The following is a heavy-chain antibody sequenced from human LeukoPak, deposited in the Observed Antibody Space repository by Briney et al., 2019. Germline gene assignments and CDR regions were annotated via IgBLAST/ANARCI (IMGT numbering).Heavy chain of an antibody. CDR2: ICGYNGNT. J-gene: IGHJ5*02. D-gene: IGHD2-2*03. CDR3: ARVGIVVVPAALSNWFDP. V-gene: IGHV1-18*01. CDR1: GYTFSNFG. Sequence: GASVKVSCKASGYTFSNFGISWVRQASGQGLEWMGWICGYNGNTNYAHNLQGRVTMTTDTSTSTAYMELRSLGSDDTTVYYCARVGIVVVPAALSNWFDPWGQGTLVTVSS.